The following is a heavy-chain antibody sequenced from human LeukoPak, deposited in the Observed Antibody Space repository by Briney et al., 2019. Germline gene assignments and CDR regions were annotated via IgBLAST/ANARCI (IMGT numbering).Heavy chain of an antibody. J-gene: IGHJ3*02. CDR3: AQKESYDILTAFPDDAFDI. CDR2: ITSSSSYI. D-gene: IGHD3-9*01. Sequence: GWSLRLSCTASGFTFGDYAMSWFRQAPGKGLEWVSSITSSSSYIYYADSVKGRFTISRDNAQNSLYLQMNSLRAEDTAVYFCAQKESYDILTAFPDDAFDIWGQGTVVTVSS. CDR1: GFTFGDYA. V-gene: IGHV3-21*01.